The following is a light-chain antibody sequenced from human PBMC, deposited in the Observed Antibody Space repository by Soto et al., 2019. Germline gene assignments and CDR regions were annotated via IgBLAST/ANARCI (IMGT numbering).Light chain of an antibody. CDR2: GAS. CDR1: QSVSSTY. J-gene: IGKJ1*01. CDR3: QQYGSSGT. Sequence: EIVITQSPGTLSLSPGERATLSCRASQSVSSTYLAWYQQKPGQAPRLLIYGASSRATGIPGRFSGSGSGTDFTLTISRLESEDFAVYYCQQYGSSGTFGQGTKVDIK. V-gene: IGKV3-20*01.